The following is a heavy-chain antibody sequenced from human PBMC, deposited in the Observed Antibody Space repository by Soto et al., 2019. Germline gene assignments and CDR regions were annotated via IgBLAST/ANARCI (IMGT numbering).Heavy chain of an antibody. Sequence: PGGSLRLSCAASGFTFSSYGMHWVRQAPGKGLEWVAVIWYDGSNKYYADSVKGRFTISRDNSKNTLYLQMNSLRAEDTAVYYCARDPRGSSWFDLYYYYMDVWGKGTTVTVSS. CDR1: GFTFSSYG. CDR3: ARDPRGSSWFDLYYYYMDV. D-gene: IGHD6-13*01. J-gene: IGHJ6*03. V-gene: IGHV3-33*08. CDR2: IWYDGSNK.